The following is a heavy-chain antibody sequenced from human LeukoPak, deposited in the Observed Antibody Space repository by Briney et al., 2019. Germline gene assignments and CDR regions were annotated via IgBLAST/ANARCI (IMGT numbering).Heavy chain of an antibody. CDR2: IYYSGST. D-gene: IGHD3-9*01. CDR3: ARLLVPEYYDIHTYYYGMDV. J-gene: IGHJ6*02. V-gene: IGHV4-59*08. CDR1: GGSISSYY. Sequence: SETQSLTCTVSGGSISSYYWSWIRQPPGKGLEWIGYIYYSGSTNYNPSLKSRVTISVDTSKNQFSLKLSSVTAADTAVYYCARLLVPEYYDIHTYYYGMDVWGQGTTVTVSS.